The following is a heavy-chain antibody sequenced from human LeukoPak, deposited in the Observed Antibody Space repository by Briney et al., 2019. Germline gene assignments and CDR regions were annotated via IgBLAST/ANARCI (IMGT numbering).Heavy chain of an antibody. Sequence: GGSLRLSCAASGFIFSDSWMSWVRQAPGKGLEWVANIKQDGSEKFYVDSVKGRFTISRDNAKNSLYLQMNSLRAEDTAVYYCARDGYGGNSGDWGYWGQGTLVTVSS. J-gene: IGHJ4*02. CDR3: ARDGYGGNSGDWGY. V-gene: IGHV3-7*01. D-gene: IGHD4-23*01. CDR1: GFIFSDSW. CDR2: IKQDGSEK.